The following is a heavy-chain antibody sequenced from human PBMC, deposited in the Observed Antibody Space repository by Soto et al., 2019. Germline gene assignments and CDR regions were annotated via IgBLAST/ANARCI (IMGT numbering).Heavy chain of an antibody. CDR1: GFTFSSYG. J-gene: IGHJ6*02. CDR2: IWYDGSNK. CDR3: ARDRKRERELHYYYYGMDV. Sequence: QVQLVESGGGVVQPGRSLRLSCAASGFTFSSYGMHWVRQAPGKGLEWVAVIWYDGSNKYYADSVKGRFTISRDNSKNTLYLQTNSLRAEDTAVYYCARDRKRERELHYYYYGMDVWGQGTTVTVSS. V-gene: IGHV3-33*01. D-gene: IGHD1-26*01.